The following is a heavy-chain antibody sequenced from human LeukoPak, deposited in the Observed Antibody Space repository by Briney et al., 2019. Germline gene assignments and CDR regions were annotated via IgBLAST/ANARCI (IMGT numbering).Heavy chain of an antibody. V-gene: IGHV1-2*02. D-gene: IGHD2-2*01. J-gene: IGHJ1*01. CDR3: ARDQGVMPRNDFQH. CDR1: GYTFTGYY. Sequence: GASVKVSCKASGYTFTGYYIHWVRQAPGQGLEWMGWINPNSGGTNYAQNFQGRVTMTRDTSINTAYMDLSRLRSDDTAVYYCARDQGVMPRNDFQHWGQGTLVTVSS. CDR2: INPNSGGT.